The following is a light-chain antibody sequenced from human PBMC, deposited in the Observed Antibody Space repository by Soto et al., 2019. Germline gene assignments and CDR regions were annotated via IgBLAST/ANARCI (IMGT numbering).Light chain of an antibody. CDR3: CSYAGSSTFFYG. J-gene: IGLJ1*01. V-gene: IGLV2-23*02. CDR2: EVS. CDR1: SSDVGSYNL. Sequence: QSALTQPASVSGSPGQSITISCTGTSSDVGSYNLVSWYQQHPGKAPKLMIYEVSKRPSGVSNRFSGSKSGNTASLTISGLQAEDEADYYCCSYAGSSTFFYGFGTGTKVTVL.